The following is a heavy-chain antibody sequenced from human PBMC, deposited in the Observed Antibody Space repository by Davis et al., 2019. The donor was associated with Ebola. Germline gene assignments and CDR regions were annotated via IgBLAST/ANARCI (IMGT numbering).Heavy chain of an antibody. Sequence: ASVKVSCKASAYTFTSYAMHWVRQAPGQRLEWMGWINAGNGNTKYSQKFQGRVTITRDTSASTAYMELSSLRSEDTAVYYCARDDYIWGSYRSHFDYWGQGTLVTVSS. D-gene: IGHD3-16*02. CDR2: INAGNGNT. V-gene: IGHV1-3*01. CDR1: AYTFTSYA. CDR3: ARDDYIWGSYRSHFDY. J-gene: IGHJ4*02.